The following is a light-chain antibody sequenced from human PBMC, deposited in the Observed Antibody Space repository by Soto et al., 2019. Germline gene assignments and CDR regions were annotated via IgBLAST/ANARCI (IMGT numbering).Light chain of an antibody. Sequence: IVLTQSPCTLSLSPRERATLSCRASQSVSSKLAWYQQKPGQAPRLLIYGASSRATGFPDRFSGSGSGTDFTLTISRPEPEDFAVYYCQQYGSSRTFGQGTKV. CDR3: QQYGSSRT. CDR1: QSVSSK. CDR2: GAS. V-gene: IGKV3-20*01. J-gene: IGKJ1*01.